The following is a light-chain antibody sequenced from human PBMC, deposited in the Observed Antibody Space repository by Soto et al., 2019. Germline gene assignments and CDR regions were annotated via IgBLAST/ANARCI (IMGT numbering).Light chain of an antibody. CDR3: SSYTGSDTLI. V-gene: IGLV2-14*03. CDR2: DVS. Sequence: QSVLTQPASVSGSPGQSITISCTGTNSDVGLYDYVSWYQQHPTKAPKLIIYDVSHRPSGVSNRFSGSKSGNTASLTISGLQAEDEADYYCSSYTGSDTLIFGGGTKLTVL. J-gene: IGLJ2*01. CDR1: NSDVGLYDY.